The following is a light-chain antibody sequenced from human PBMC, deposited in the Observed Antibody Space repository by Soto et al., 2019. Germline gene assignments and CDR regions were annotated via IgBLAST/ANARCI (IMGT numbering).Light chain of an antibody. CDR1: QSVLYSSNNKNN. J-gene: IGKJ1*01. CDR2: WAS. CDR3: QQYYSTPRT. Sequence: DIVMTHSPDSLAVPLGERATINCKSSQSVLYSSNNKNNLAWYQQKPGQPPKLLIYWASTRESGVPDRFSGSGSGTDFTLTISSLQAEDVAVYYCQQYYSTPRTFGQGTKVEIK. V-gene: IGKV4-1*01.